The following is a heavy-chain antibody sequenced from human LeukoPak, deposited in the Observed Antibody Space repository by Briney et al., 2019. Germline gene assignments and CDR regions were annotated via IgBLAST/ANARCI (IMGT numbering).Heavy chain of an antibody. J-gene: IGHJ5*02. CDR2: IYYSGST. D-gene: IGHD6-13*01. Sequence: SETLSLTCTVSGGSISSSSYYWGWIRQPPGKGLEWIGSIYYSGSTYYNPSLKSRVTISVDTSKNQFSLKLSSVTVADTAVYYRARGRTLAAGGSGFDPWGQGTLVTVSS. CDR3: ARGRTLAAGGSGFDP. CDR1: GGSISSSSYY. V-gene: IGHV4-39*01.